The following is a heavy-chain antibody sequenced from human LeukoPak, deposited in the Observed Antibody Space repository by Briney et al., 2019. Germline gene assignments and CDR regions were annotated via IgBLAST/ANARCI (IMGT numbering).Heavy chain of an antibody. V-gene: IGHV3-48*02. CDR1: GFTFSSYS. Sequence: GGSLRLSCAASGFTFSSYSMNWVRQAPGKGLEWVSYISSSSSTIYYADSVKGRFTISRDNAKNSLYLQMNSLRDEDTAVYYCARDLRSSSSGGIDYWGQGTLVTVSS. CDR3: ARDLRSSSSGGIDY. CDR2: ISSSSSTI. D-gene: IGHD6-6*01. J-gene: IGHJ4*02.